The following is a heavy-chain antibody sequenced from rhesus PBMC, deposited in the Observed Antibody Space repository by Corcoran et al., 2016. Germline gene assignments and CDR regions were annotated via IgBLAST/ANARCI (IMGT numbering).Heavy chain of an antibody. J-gene: IGHJ2*01. Sequence: QVTLTESGPALVKPTQTLTLTCTFSGFSISTSGTGVGWIRQPPGKALEWLASINWKDSKYYRTTHKNRLTITKYTSKNRVGLTRTNMDPLDTATYYGARANGPNSWTGDSHRSRSYWYFDRWGPGTPITISS. CDR1: GFSISTSGTG. D-gene: IGHD3-3*01. CDR3: ARANGPNSWTGDSHRSRSYWYFDR. V-gene: IGHV2-95*01. CDR2: INWKDSK.